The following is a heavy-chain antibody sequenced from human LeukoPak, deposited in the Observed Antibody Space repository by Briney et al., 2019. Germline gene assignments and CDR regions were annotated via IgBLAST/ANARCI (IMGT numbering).Heavy chain of an antibody. CDR1: GGSISSYY. D-gene: IGHD3-22*01. V-gene: IGHV4-59*01. J-gene: IGHJ4*02. CDR3: AGITLYYYDRSGTFDY. CDR2: IYYSGST. Sequence: WETLSLTCTVSGGSISSYYWSWIRQPPGKGLEWIGYIYYSGSTNYNPSLKSRVTISVDTSKNQFSLKLSSVTAADTAVYYCAGITLYYYDRSGTFDYWGQGTLVTVSS.